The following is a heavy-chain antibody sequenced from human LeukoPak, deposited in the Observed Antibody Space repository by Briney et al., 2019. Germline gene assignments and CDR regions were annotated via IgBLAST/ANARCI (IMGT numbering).Heavy chain of an antibody. CDR1: GFTFSSYG. D-gene: IGHD6-19*01. CDR3: AKGGIIAVAGTNY. J-gene: IGHJ4*02. Sequence: PGRSLRLSCAASGFTFSSYGMHWVRQAPGKGLEWVAVISYDGSNKYYADSVKGRFTISRDNSKNTLYLQMNSLRAEDTALYYCAKGGIIAVAGTNYWGQGTLVTVSS. CDR2: ISYDGSNK. V-gene: IGHV3-30*18.